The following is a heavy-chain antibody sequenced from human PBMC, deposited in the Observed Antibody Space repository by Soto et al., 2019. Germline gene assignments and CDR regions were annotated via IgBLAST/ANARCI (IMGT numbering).Heavy chain of an antibody. J-gene: IGHJ4*02. CDR3: VAGKAI. D-gene: IGHD3-10*01. CDR2: ISITSNTI. V-gene: IGHV3-48*01. Sequence: DVQLVESGGGLVQPGGSLRLSCAASGFTFSSFDMSWVRQAPGKGLEWISYISITSNTIYYTDSVKGRFTVSRDNAKNSLFLQMDSLRAEDTAVYYCVAGKAIWGQGTLVAVSS. CDR1: GFTFSSFD.